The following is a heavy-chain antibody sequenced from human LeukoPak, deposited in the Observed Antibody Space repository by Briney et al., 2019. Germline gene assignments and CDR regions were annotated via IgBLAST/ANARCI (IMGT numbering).Heavy chain of an antibody. Sequence: ASVKVSCKASGGTFSSYAISWVRQAPGQGLEWMGGIIPIFGTANYAQKFQGRVTITADESTSTAYMELSSLRSEDTAVYYCARQADLLRHFDSLLSGTDFDYWGQGTLVTVSS. CDR3: ARQADLLRHFDSLLSGTDFDY. CDR2: IIPIFGTA. J-gene: IGHJ4*02. CDR1: GGTFSSYA. V-gene: IGHV1-69*13. D-gene: IGHD3-9*01.